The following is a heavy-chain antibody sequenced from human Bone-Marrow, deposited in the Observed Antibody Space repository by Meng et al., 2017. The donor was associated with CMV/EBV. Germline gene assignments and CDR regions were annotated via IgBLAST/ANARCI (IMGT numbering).Heavy chain of an antibody. CDR2: ISSSGSTI. V-gene: IGHV3-48*03. Sequence: GGSLRLSCAASGFTFSSYEMNWVRQAPGKGLEWVSYISSSGSTIYYADSVKGRFTISRDNAKNSLYLQMNSLRAEDTAVYYCAREVVVVAATAYYYYGMDVWGQGTTVTVSS. J-gene: IGHJ6*02. CDR1: GFTFSSYE. CDR3: AREVVVVAATAYYYYGMDV. D-gene: IGHD2-15*01.